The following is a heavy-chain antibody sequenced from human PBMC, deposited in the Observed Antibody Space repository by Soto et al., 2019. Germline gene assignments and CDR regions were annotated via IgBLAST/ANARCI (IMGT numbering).Heavy chain of an antibody. V-gene: IGHV4-59*01. CDR1: GGSISSYY. D-gene: IGHD3-22*01. CDR3: ARARYDSSGYRFDP. Sequence: QVQLQESGPGLVKPSETLSLTCTVSGGSISSYYWNWIRQPPGKGLEWIGYIYYSGSTNYNPSPKSRVAISVDTSKNQFSLKLSSVTAADTAVYYCARARYDSSGYRFDPWGQGTLVTVSS. CDR2: IYYSGST. J-gene: IGHJ5*02.